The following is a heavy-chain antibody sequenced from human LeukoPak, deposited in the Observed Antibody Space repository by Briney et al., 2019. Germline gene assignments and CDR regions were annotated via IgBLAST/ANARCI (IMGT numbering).Heavy chain of an antibody. J-gene: IGHJ6*03. V-gene: IGHV3-7*01. CDR1: RFTFSSYW. D-gene: IGHD3-10*01. CDR3: ASPGSGSYYYYMDV. Sequence: GGSLRLSCAASRFTFSSYWMSWVRQAPGKGLEWVANIKQDGSEKYYVDSVKGRFTISRDNAKNSLYLQMNSLRAEDTAVYYCASPGSGSYYYYMDVWGKGTTVTVSS. CDR2: IKQDGSEK.